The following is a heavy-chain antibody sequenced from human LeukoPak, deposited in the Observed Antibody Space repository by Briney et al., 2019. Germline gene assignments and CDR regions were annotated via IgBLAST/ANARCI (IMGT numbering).Heavy chain of an antibody. CDR1: GGSMNSYY. D-gene: IGHD4-17*01. CDR3: ASRSLIDYGDYDY. CDR2: IYYSGST. J-gene: IGHJ4*02. V-gene: IGHV4-59*01. Sequence: PSETLSLTCSVSGGSMNSYYWSWIRQSPGKGLEWIGYIYYSGSTNYNPSLKSRVTISVDTSKNQFSLKLSSVTAADTAVYYCASRSLIDYGDYDYWGQGTLVTVSS.